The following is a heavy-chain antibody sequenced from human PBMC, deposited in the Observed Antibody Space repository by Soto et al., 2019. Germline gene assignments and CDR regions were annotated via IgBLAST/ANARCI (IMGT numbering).Heavy chain of an antibody. J-gene: IGHJ4*02. CDR2: MNPNSGNT. V-gene: IGHV1-8*01. CDR1: GYTFTSYD. Sequence: ASVKVSCKASGYTFTSYDINWVRQATGQGLEWMGWMNPNSGNTGYAQKFQGRVTMTRNTSISTAYMELSSLRSEDTAVCYCARGPSKSPYYDFWSGYYFHFDYWGQGTLVTVSS. D-gene: IGHD3-3*01. CDR3: ARGPSKSPYYDFWSGYYFHFDY.